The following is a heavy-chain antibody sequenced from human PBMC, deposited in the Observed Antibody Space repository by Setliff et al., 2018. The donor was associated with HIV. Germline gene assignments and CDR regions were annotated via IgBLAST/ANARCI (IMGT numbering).Heavy chain of an antibody. D-gene: IGHD2-21*02. CDR1: GGSTIGYH. CDR2: TANT. Sequence: SETLSLTCSVSGGSTIGYHWGWIRQPPGKGLEWIGHTANTDYNPSLKSRVTLSLDTSKNQFSLELTSVTAADTAVYYCARHDCGGDCSINWFDPWGQGTLVTVSS. V-gene: IGHV4-59*08. J-gene: IGHJ5*02. CDR3: ARHDCGGDCSINWFDP.